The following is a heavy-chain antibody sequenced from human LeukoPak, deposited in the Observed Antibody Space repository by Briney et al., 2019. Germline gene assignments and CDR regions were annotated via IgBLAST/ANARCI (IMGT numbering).Heavy chain of an antibody. Sequence: GGSLRLSCAASGFTFSNFWMSWVRQAPGKGLEWVANIKQDGSENYYVDSVRGRFTISRDNAKKSLYLQMNSLRAEDTAVYYCAREDILTGYVADLDYWGQGTEVTVSS. D-gene: IGHD3-9*01. V-gene: IGHV3-7*01. CDR3: AREDILTGYVADLDY. J-gene: IGHJ4*02. CDR1: GFTFSNFW. CDR2: IKQDGSEN.